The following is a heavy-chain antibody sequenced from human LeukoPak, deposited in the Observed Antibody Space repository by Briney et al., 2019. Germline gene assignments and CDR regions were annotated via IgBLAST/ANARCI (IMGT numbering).Heavy chain of an antibody. V-gene: IGHV4-39*01. Sequence: SETLSLTCTVSGSSIRSSSYYWRWIRQPPGKGLEWIGSIYYSGSTYYNASLKSRGTISVDTSMNQFSLKLNSVTAADTAVYFCVRQGVAVAGTGYFDYWGQGTLVTVSS. D-gene: IGHD6-19*01. CDR1: GSSIRSSSYY. J-gene: IGHJ4*02. CDR2: IYYSGST. CDR3: VRQGVAVAGTGYFDY.